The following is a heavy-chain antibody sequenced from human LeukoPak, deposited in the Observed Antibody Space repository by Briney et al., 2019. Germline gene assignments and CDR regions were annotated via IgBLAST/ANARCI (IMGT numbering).Heavy chain of an antibody. CDR1: GFTFRSYG. CDR3: AKGRSGSYRYYYYYMDV. D-gene: IGHD1-26*01. J-gene: IGHJ6*03. Sequence: GGSLRLSCAASGFTFRSYGMHWVRQAPGEGLEWVAFIRYDGSNKYYADSVKGRFTISRDNSKNTLYLQMNSLRAEDTAVYYCAKGRSGSYRYYYYYMDVWGKGTTVTVSS. V-gene: IGHV3-30*02. CDR2: IRYDGSNK.